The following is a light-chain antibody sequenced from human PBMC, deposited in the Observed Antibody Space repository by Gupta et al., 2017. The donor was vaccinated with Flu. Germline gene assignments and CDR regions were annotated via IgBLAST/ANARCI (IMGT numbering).Light chain of an antibody. CDR3: SSTDSSGNPL. V-gene: IGLV3-10*01. Sequence: SSELTQPPSVSVSPGHTARITCSGGALPNKYAYWYQQRSGQAPVLVIFEDTKRPSGIPERFSGSSSGTMAALTITGAHMEDEGDYYCSSTDSSGNPLFGGGTQLTVL. J-gene: IGLJ3*02. CDR2: EDT. CDR1: ALPNKY.